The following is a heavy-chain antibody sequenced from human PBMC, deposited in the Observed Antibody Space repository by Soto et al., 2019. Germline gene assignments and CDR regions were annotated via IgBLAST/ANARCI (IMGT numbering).Heavy chain of an antibody. D-gene: IGHD5-18*01. J-gene: IGHJ4*02. Sequence: QVQLVQSGAEVKKPGSSVKVSCKASGGTFSSYAISWVRQAPGQGLEWMGGIIPIFGTANYAQKFQGRVTITADESTSTAYMELSSLRSEDTAVYYCAREEGPHSDTAMASFDYWGQGTLVTVSS. CDR2: IIPIFGTA. CDR3: AREEGPHSDTAMASFDY. V-gene: IGHV1-69*12. CDR1: GGTFSSYA.